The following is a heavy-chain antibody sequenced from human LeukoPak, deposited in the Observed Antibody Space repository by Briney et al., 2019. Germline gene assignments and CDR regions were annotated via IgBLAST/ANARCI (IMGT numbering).Heavy chain of an antibody. D-gene: IGHD3-10*01. CDR3: ARDLSNYYGSGSYYNDVDY. CDR1: GFTFSSYS. J-gene: IGHJ4*02. CDR2: ISSSSSTI. Sequence: GGSLRLSCAASGFTFSSYSMNWVRQAPGKELEWVSYISSSSSTIYYADSVKGRFTISRDNAKNSLYLQMNSLRDEDTAVYYCARDLSNYYGSGSYYNDVDYWGQGTLVTVSS. V-gene: IGHV3-48*02.